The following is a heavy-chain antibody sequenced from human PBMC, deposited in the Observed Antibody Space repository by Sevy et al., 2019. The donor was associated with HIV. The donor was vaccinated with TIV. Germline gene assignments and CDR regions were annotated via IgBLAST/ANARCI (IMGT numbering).Heavy chain of an antibody. Sequence: GGSLRLSCAASGFTFSNAWMSWVRQAPGKGLEWVGRIKSKTDGGTTDYAAPVKGRFTISRDDSKNTLYLQMNSLKTEDTAVYYCTTNTPYYYDSSGYYLVDYWGQGTLATVSS. V-gene: IGHV3-15*01. CDR1: GFTFSNAW. CDR2: IKSKTDGGTT. J-gene: IGHJ4*02. D-gene: IGHD3-22*01. CDR3: TTNTPYYYDSSGYYLVDY.